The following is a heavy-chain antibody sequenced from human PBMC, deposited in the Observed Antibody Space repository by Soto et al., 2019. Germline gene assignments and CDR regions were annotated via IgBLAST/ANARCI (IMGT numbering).Heavy chain of an antibody. CDR2: IPSRGRP. V-gene: IGHV4-30-4*01. D-gene: IGHD5-12*01. CDR3: ARDTYSGYDFGL. J-gene: IGHJ5*02. Sequence: QVQLRESGPGLVKPSQTLSLTCSVSGASVAGGSYYWSWVRQPPGNGLEWIGYIPSRGRPFYNPSLTSRGTISADTSKNQLYLQLTSVTAADTDVYYCARDTYSGYDFGLWGQGTLVSVSS. CDR1: GASVAGGSYY.